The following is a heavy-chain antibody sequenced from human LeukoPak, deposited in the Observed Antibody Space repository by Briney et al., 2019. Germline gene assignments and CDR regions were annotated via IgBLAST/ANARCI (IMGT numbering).Heavy chain of an antibody. J-gene: IGHJ4*02. CDR2: LSSIGSI. D-gene: IGHD4-23*01. Sequence: PSQTLSLTCTASGVSISSGNYSWTWIRQRPGKGLEWLGCLSSIGSIYYNPSLKSRLSISVGTSKNQFSLSLTSVTAADTALYYCVRDRGDYSGDPGYFDFWGQGIQVTASS. V-gene: IGHV4-31*03. CDR1: GVSISSGNYS. CDR3: VRDRGDYSGDPGYFDF.